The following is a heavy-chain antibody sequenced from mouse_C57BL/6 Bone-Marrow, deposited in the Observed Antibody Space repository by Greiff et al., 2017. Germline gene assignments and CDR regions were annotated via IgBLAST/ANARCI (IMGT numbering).Heavy chain of an antibody. CDR1: GFTFSSYG. CDR3: ARQDGSSFAMDY. D-gene: IGHD1-1*01. J-gene: IGHJ4*01. CDR2: ISSGGSYT. Sequence: EVHLVESGGDLVKPGGSLKLSCAASGFTFSSYGMSWVRQTPDKRLEWVATISSGGSYTYYPDSVKGRFTISRDNAKNTLYLQMSSLKSEDTAMYYCARQDGSSFAMDYWGQGTSVTVSS. V-gene: IGHV5-6*01.